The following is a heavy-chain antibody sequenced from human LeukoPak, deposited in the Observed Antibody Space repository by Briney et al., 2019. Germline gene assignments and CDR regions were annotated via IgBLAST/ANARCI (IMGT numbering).Heavy chain of an antibody. CDR2: IIPLLEET. D-gene: IGHD3-10*01. Sequence: SVMVSCKASGDRFESLAITWVRQAPGQGLEWMGGIIPLLEETNYAQKFQGRVTITADESTNTVYMELSSLTSDDTAVYYCARDGLLMARGVRNGFDPWGQGTLVTVSS. V-gene: IGHV1-69*01. J-gene: IGHJ5*02. CDR3: ARDGLLMARGVRNGFDP. CDR1: GDRFESLA.